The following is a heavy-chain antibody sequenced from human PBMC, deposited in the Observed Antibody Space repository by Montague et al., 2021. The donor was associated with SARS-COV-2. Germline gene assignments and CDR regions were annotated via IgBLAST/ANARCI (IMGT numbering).Heavy chain of an antibody. CDR2: INHSGST. V-gene: IGHV4-34*01. J-gene: IGHJ4*02. CDR3: ARGGGYSYGALDY. CDR1: GGSFSGYY. Sequence: SKTLPLTCVVYGGSFSGYYWSWIRQPPGKGLEWIGEINHSGSTNYNPSLKSRVTISVDTSKKQFSLRLNSVTAADTAVYYCARGGGYSYGALDYWGQGTLVTVSS. D-gene: IGHD5-18*01.